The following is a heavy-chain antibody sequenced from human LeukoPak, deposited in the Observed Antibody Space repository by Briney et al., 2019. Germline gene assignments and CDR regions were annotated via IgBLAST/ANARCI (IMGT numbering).Heavy chain of an antibody. D-gene: IGHD3-3*02. Sequence: PSETLSLTCTVSGGSIRGYYWSWIRQPAGKGLEWVGRIYTSESTTYNPSLMSRVTMSVDTSKNQFSLKLSSVTAADTAVYFCARHLQNSYYYSMDVWGTGTTVTVSS. V-gene: IGHV4-4*07. J-gene: IGHJ6*03. CDR1: GGSIRGYY. CDR3: ARHLQNSYYYSMDV. CDR2: IYTSEST.